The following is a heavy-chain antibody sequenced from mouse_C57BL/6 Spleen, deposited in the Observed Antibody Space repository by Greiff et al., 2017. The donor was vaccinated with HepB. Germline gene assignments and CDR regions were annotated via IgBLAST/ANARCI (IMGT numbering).Heavy chain of an antibody. Sequence: VQLQESGPELVKPGASVKISCKASGYAFSSSWMNWVKQRPGKGLEWIGRIYPGDGDTNYNGKFKGKATLTADKSSSTAYMQLSSLTSEDSAVYFCATSGPLDYWGQGTSVTVSS. D-gene: IGHD4-1*01. CDR1: GYAFSSSW. V-gene: IGHV1-82*01. J-gene: IGHJ4*01. CDR2: IYPGDGDT. CDR3: ATSGPLDY.